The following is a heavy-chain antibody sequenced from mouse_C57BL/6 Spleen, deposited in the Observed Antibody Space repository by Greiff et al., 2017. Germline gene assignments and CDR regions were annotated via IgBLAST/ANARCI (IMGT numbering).Heavy chain of an antibody. Sequence: VQLQQSGAELVRPGASVTLSCKASGYTFTDYEMHWVKQTPVHGLEWIGAIDPETGGTAYNQKFKGKAILTADKSSSTAYMELRSLTSEDSAVYYCTRDDYGAMDYWGQGTSVTVSS. V-gene: IGHV1-15*01. J-gene: IGHJ4*01. CDR3: TRDDYGAMDY. CDR1: GYTFTDYE. CDR2: IDPETGGT.